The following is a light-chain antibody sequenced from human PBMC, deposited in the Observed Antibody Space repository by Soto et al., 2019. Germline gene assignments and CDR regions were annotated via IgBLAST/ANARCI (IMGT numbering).Light chain of an antibody. CDR1: QSVSSSY. CDR3: QQYGSSPVT. Sequence: EIVLTQSPGTLSLSPGERATLSCRASQSVSSSYLAWYQQKPGQAPRLLIYGASSRATGIPDRFSGSGSGPDFTLTISSLEPEGFAVYYCQQYGSSPVTFGQGTKVEI. CDR2: GAS. J-gene: IGKJ1*01. V-gene: IGKV3-20*01.